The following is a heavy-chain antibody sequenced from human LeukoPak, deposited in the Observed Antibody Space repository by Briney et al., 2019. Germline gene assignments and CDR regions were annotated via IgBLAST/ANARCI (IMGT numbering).Heavy chain of an antibody. CDR3: AKNNGMDV. Sequence: GGSLRLSCAASGFTFSSYSMNWVRQAPGRGPEWVANVNRDGSETYYLDSVKGRFTISKDNAKNSLYLQMNSLRAEDTALYHCAKNNGMDVWGQGTTVIVSS. CDR2: VNRDGSET. CDR1: GFTFSSYS. V-gene: IGHV3-7*03. J-gene: IGHJ6*02.